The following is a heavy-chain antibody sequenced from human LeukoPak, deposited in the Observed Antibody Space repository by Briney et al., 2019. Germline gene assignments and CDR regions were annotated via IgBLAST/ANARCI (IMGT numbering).Heavy chain of an antibody. Sequence: PGGSLRLSCTASGFTFSSYGIHWVRHAPDKGLEWVAFIWYNANNKYVADSAKGRFTVSRDNSKNTTYLQMNSLRAEDTAVYYCAGQNTPHGNFDYWGQGTLVTVSS. CDR1: GFTFSSYG. D-gene: IGHD1-26*01. V-gene: IGHV3-30*02. CDR3: AGQNTPHGNFDY. CDR2: IWYNANNK. J-gene: IGHJ4*02.